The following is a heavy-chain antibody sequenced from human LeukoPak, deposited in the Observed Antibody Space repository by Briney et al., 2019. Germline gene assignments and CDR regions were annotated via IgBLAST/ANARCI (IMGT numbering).Heavy chain of an antibody. CDR1: GGSFSGYY. CDR3: ASGGYDLHGWFDP. D-gene: IGHD5-12*01. J-gene: IGHJ5*02. Sequence: PSETLSLTCAVYGGSFSGYYWSWIRQPPGKGLEWIGEINHSGSTNYNPSLKSRVTISVDTSKTQFSLKLSSVTAADTAVYYRASGGYDLHGWFDPWGQGTLVTVSS. CDR2: INHSGST. V-gene: IGHV4-34*01.